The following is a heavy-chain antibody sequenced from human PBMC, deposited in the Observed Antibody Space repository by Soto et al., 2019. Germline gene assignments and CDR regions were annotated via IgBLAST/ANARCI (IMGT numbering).Heavy chain of an antibody. V-gene: IGHV6-1*01. CDR3: ARGEQYSGRIFDY. CDR2: TYCRSKWYY. Sequence: QSLSLTFAITGDSVSSNIAGWSWVRLSPSRGLEWLGRTYCRSKWYYEYAVSVRGRITINPDTSKNQYSLQLNSVTPEDTAVYFCARGEQYSGRIFDYWGQGTLVTGSS. CDR1: GDSVSSNIAG. J-gene: IGHJ4*01. D-gene: IGHD1-26*01.